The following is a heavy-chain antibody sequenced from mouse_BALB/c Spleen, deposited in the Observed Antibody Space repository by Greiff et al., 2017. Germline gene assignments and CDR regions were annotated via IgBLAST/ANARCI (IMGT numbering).Heavy chain of an antibody. V-gene: IGHV5-17*02. D-gene: IGHD1-1*01. CDR3: ARWDYYGAMDY. CDR2: ISSGSSTI. Sequence: EVQGVESGGGLVQPGGSRKLSCAASGFTFSSFGMHWVRQAPEKGLEWVAYISSGSSTIYYADTVKGRFTISSDNPKNTLFLQMTSLRSEDTAMYYCARWDYYGAMDYWGQGTSVTVSS. J-gene: IGHJ4*01. CDR1: GFTFSSFG.